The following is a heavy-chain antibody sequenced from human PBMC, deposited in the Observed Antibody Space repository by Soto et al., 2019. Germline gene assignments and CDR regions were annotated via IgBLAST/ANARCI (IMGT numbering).Heavy chain of an antibody. CDR2: IKPDGSRT. CDR1: GFTFSSYW. J-gene: IGHJ4*02. D-gene: IGHD1-1*01. CDR3: ARDNNWSYDS. V-gene: IGHV3-74*03. Sequence: PGGSLILSCAASGFTFSSYWMHWVRQAPGEGLVWVSYIKPDGSRTKDADSVKGRFTISRDNARNTLYLRMNSLRAEDTAVYYCARDNNWSYDSWGRGTLVTVS.